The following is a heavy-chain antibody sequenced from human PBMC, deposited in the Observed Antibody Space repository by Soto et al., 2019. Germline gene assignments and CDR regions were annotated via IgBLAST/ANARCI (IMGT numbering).Heavy chain of an antibody. CDR3: ARESGENWSYEDY. CDR2: VYPSGHT. J-gene: IGHJ4*02. D-gene: IGHD1-7*01. CDR1: GXSLSSYS. V-gene: IGHV4-4*07. Sequence: XTLSLPCAVSGXSLSSYSWNWIRRTAGRGLELSGRVYPSGHTQYRSSFETRVTVSVDMSKKQFFLELRSVTAADTDVYYCARESGENWSYEDYWGQGTQGTVSS.